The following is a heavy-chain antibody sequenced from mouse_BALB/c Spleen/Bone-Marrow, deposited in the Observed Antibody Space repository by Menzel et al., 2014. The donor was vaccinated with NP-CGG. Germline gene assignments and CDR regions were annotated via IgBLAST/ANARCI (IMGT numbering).Heavy chain of an antibody. CDR2: INPDSRTI. D-gene: IGHD1-1*01. CDR3: ARPDYYGYLNY. CDR1: GFDFSRYW. J-gene: IGHJ2*01. Sequence: VQLKESGGGLVQPGGSLKLSCAASGFDFSRYWMSWVRQAPGKGLEWIGEINPDSRTINYSPSLKDKFIISKDNAKNTLCLRVNKVRSEDTALYYCARPDYYGYLNYWGQGTTLTVSS. V-gene: IGHV4-1*02.